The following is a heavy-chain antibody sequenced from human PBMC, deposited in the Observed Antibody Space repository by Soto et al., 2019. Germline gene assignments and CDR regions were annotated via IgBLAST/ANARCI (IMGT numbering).Heavy chain of an antibody. CDR2: MNPNSGNT. Sequence: QVQLVQSGAEVKKPGASVKVSCKASGYTFTSYDINWVRQATGQGLEWMGWMNPNSGNTGYAQKFQGRVTMTXNXSISTXYXXXXXLXXXDTAVYYCAREHSSSWRFDYWGQGTLVTVSS. V-gene: IGHV1-8*01. D-gene: IGHD6-13*01. CDR1: GYTFTSYD. J-gene: IGHJ4*02. CDR3: AREHSSSWRFDY.